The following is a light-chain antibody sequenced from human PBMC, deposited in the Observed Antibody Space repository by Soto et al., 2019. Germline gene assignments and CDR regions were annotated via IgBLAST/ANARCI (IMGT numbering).Light chain of an antibody. J-gene: IGKJ3*01. V-gene: IGKV3-11*01. CDR2: DAS. CDR3: QQRSNWPPLT. Sequence: EIVLTQSPATLSLSPGERATLSCRASQSVSSYLAWYQQEPGQAPRLLIYDASNRATGIPARFSGSGSGTDFTLTISSLEPEDFAVYYCQQRSNWPPLTFGPGTKVDIK. CDR1: QSVSSY.